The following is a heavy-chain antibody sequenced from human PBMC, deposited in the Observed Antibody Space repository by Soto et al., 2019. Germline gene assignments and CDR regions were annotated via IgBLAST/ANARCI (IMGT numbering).Heavy chain of an antibody. D-gene: IGHD5-12*01. Sequence: VNLYRKASGYGFSIYRISCVRQAPGQGLEWMGWISAYNGNTNYAQKLQGRVTMTTDTSTSTAYMELRSLRSDDTAVYYCARDSNQQKWLKNWFDSWGQGPLVTVSS. CDR1: GYGFSIYR. CDR2: ISAYNGNT. J-gene: IGHJ5*01. V-gene: IGHV1-18*01. CDR3: ARDSNQQKWLKNWFDS.